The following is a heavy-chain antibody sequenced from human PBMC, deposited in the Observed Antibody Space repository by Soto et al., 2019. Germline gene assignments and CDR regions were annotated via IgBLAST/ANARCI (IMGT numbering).Heavy chain of an antibody. CDR3: AREYYDFWSVTYSYYGLDV. CDR2: IFSSGST. V-gene: IGHV4-59*01. D-gene: IGHD3-3*01. CDR1: GGSISRYY. J-gene: IGHJ6*02. Sequence: SETLPLTCTLSGGSISRYYWSWIRQATRRGLEWIGNIFSSGSTNYNPSLKSRVAISVDTSKNQVSLKLNAVTTADTAVYYCAREYYDFWSVTYSYYGLDVWGQGTTVT.